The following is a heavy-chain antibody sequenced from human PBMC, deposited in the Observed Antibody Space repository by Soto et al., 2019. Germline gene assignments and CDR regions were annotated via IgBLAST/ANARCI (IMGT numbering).Heavy chain of an antibody. D-gene: IGHD3-16*02. J-gene: IGHJ4*02. CDR3: ARANTYDKVWGTYRHLFHFDY. V-gene: IGHV4-34*02. Sequence: HVQLQQWGAGLLRPSETLSLTCAAHGETFSGYYWTWIRQTPGKGLEWIGEINHSGTTNYNPSLGSRVTISVDTAKSQFSLNLTSVSAADTAVYYCARANTYDKVWGTYRHLFHFDYWDQGTLVSVSS. CDR2: INHSGTT. CDR1: GETFSGYY.